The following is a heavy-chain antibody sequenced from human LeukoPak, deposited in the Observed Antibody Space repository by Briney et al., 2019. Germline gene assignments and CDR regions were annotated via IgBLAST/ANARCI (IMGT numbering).Heavy chain of an antibody. J-gene: IGHJ4*02. CDR2: ISGSGGST. D-gene: IGHD3-3*01. Sequence: GGSLRLSCAASGFTFSSYAMSWVRQAPGKGLEWVSAISGSGGSTYYADSVKGRFTISRDNSKNTLYLQMNSLRAEDTAVYYCAKRRAIFGVVPIDYWGQGTLVTVFS. CDR3: AKRRAIFGVVPIDY. CDR1: GFTFSSYA. V-gene: IGHV3-23*01.